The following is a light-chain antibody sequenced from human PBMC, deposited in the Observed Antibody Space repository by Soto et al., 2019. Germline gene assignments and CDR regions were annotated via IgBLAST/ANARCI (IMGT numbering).Light chain of an antibody. CDR3: QSYDSSLSGWV. J-gene: IGLJ3*02. CDR2: GNS. V-gene: IGLV1-40*01. Sequence: QSVLTQPPSVSGATGQRVTISCTGSSSNIGAGYDVHWYQQLPGTAPKLLIYGNSNRPSGVPDRFSGSKSGTSASLAITGLQAEDAADYYCQSYDSSLSGWVFGGGTKVTVL. CDR1: SSNIGAGYD.